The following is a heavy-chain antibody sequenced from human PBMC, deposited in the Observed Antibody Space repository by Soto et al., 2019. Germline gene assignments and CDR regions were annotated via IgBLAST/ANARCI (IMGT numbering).Heavy chain of an antibody. CDR3: AKDPVAGTFRYYYYYGMDV. CDR2: ISYDGSNK. J-gene: IGHJ6*02. CDR1: GFTFSSYG. V-gene: IGHV3-30*18. D-gene: IGHD6-19*01. Sequence: GGSLRLSCAASGFTFSSYGMHWVCQAPGKGLEWVAVISYDGSNKYYADSVKGRFTISRDNSKNTLYLQMNSLRAEDTAVYYCAKDPVAGTFRYYYYYGMDVWGQGTTVTVSS.